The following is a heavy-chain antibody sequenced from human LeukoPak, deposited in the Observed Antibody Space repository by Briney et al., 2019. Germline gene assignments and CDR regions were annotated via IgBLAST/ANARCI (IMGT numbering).Heavy chain of an antibody. CDR3: ASVRNLVATSRPGDGDYFDY. J-gene: IGHJ4*02. Sequence: PSETLSLTCSVSVVSMNGYYWSWIRQPPGKGLEWIGYIYYSGSTNYNPSLKSRVTISVDTSKNQFSLKLSSVTAADTAVYYCASVRNLVATSRPGDGDYFDYWGQGTLVIVSS. V-gene: IGHV4-59*01. CDR1: VVSMNGYY. D-gene: IGHD5-12*01. CDR2: IYYSGST.